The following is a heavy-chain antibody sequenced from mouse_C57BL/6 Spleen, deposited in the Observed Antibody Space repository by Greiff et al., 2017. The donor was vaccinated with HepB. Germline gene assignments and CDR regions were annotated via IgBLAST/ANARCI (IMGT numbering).Heavy chain of an antibody. CDR3: AREGTMVTTDY. J-gene: IGHJ2*01. V-gene: IGHV1-64*01. D-gene: IGHD2-2*01. CDR2: IHPNSGST. Sequence: VQLQQSGAELVKPGASVKLSCKASGYTFTSYWMHWVKQRPGQGLEWIGMIHPNSGSTNYNEKFKSKATLTVDKSSSTAYMQLSSLTSEDSAVYYCAREGTMVTTDYWGQGTTLTVSS. CDR1: GYTFTSYW.